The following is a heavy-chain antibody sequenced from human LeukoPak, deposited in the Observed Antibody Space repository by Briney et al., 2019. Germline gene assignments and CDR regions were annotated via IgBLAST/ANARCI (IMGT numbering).Heavy chain of an antibody. Sequence: REASVKVSCKASGYTFNRYDVNWVRQAPGQGLEWMGWMNPKSGTRVYAQKFQGRVTMTSDSYINTAYMELTSLTSDDTAVYYCAKGLRSDFWGQGTLVIVSS. CDR1: GYTFNRYD. V-gene: IGHV1-8*01. D-gene: IGHD3-16*02. CDR3: AKGLRSDF. J-gene: IGHJ4*02. CDR2: MNPKSGTR.